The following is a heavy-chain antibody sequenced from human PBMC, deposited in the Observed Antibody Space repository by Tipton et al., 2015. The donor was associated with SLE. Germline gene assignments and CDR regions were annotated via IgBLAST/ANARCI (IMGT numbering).Heavy chain of an antibody. CDR1: GYSFSIDYY. J-gene: IGHJ6*02. Sequence: TLSLTCAVSGYSFSIDYYWGWIRQPPGKGLEWIGSIYHSGSTYYTPPLKSRVPILIDTSKNQFSLKLSSVTAAEPAVYYCVRDDGAGPYYYGMDGWGQGTTVTVSS. CDR3: VRDDGAGPYYYGMDG. CDR2: IYHSGST. D-gene: IGHD1-26*01. V-gene: IGHV4-38-2*02.